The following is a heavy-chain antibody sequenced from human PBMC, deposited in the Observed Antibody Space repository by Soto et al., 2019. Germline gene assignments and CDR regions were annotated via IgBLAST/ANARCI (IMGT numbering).Heavy chain of an antibody. CDR3: AKDLMDYYYYYGMDV. CDR1: GFTFSSYG. Sequence: PGGSLRLSCAASGFTFSSYGMHWVRQAPGKGLEWVAVISYDGSNKYYADSVKGRFTISRDNSKNTLYLQMNSLRAEDTAVYYCAKDLMDYYYYYGMDVWGQGTTVTVSS. CDR2: ISYDGSNK. V-gene: IGHV3-30*18. J-gene: IGHJ6*02.